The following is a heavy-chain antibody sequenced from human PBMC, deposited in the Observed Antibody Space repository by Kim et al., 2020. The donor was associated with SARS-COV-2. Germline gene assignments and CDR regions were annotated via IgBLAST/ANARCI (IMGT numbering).Heavy chain of an antibody. CDR3: ARASLGDRSSWYFFDF. Sequence: GGSLRLSCAASGFAFSRYSFNWVRQRPGKGLEWVSSISGSGSYIFAADSLKGRFTISRDNAKNSPYLQMNSLRDEDTAVYYCARASLGDRSSWYFFDFWGQGALVTVSS. CDR1: GFAFSRYS. CDR2: ISGSGSYI. V-gene: IGHV3-21*06. D-gene: IGHD3-22*01. J-gene: IGHJ4*02.